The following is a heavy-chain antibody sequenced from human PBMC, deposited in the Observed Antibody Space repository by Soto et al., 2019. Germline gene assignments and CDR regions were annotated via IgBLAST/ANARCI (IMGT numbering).Heavy chain of an antibody. J-gene: IGHJ6*02. CDR3: ARSQGSSTSLEIYYYYYYGMDV. CDR2: IIPIPGTA. V-gene: IGHV1-69*01. Sequence: QVQLVQSGAEVKKPGSSVKVSCKASGGTFGSYAISWVRQAPGQGLEWMGGIIPIPGTANYAQKFQGRVTIAADEYTSTVYMELSSLRSEDTAVYYCARSQGSSTSLEIYYYYYYGMDVWGQATTVTVSS. D-gene: IGHD2-2*01. CDR1: GGTFGSYA.